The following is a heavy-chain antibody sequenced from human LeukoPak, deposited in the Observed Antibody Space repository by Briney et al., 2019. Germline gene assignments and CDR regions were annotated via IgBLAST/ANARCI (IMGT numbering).Heavy chain of an antibody. CDR1: GYAFTGYY. CDR3: ARGLVTIFGGKAPGAFDI. D-gene: IGHD3-3*01. V-gene: IGHV1-2*02. CDR2: INPHSGGT. J-gene: IGHJ3*02. Sequence: ASVKVSCKTSGYAFTGYYIHWVRQAPGQGLEWMGWINPHSGGTNYAQKFQGRVTMTRDTSISTAYMELSRLRSDDTAVYYCARGLVTIFGGKAPGAFDIWGQGTMVTVSS.